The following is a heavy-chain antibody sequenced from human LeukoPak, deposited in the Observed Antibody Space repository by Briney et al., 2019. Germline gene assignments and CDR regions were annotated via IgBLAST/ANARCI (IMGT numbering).Heavy chain of an antibody. V-gene: IGHV1-18*01. J-gene: IGHJ4*02. D-gene: IGHD3-10*01. CDR3: ARGPLWFGELLPDY. Sequence: GASVKVSCKASGYTFINFVISWVRQAPGQGLEWMGWISAYNGNTNYAQKLQGRVTMTTDTSTSTAYMELRSLRSDDTAVYYCARGPLWFGELLPDYWGQGTLVTVSS. CDR2: ISAYNGNT. CDR1: GYTFINFV.